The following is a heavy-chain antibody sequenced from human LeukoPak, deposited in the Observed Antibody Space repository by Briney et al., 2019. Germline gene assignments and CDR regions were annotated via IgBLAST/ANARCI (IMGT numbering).Heavy chain of an antibody. CDR2: IDTGNGNT. CDR3: ARVGGSWPFDY. Sequence: GASVKVSCKDSGYTFISYPMHWVRQAPGQRLEWMGWIDTGNGNTKYSQKFQDRVTITRDASANTAYMELSSLRSEDTAVYFCARVGGSWPFDYWGQGSLVTVSS. J-gene: IGHJ4*02. V-gene: IGHV1-3*04. D-gene: IGHD6-13*01. CDR1: GYTFISYP.